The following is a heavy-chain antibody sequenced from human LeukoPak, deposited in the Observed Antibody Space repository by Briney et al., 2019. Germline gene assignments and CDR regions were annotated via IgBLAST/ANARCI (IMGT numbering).Heavy chain of an antibody. CDR2: IKQDGSEK. J-gene: IGHJ4*02. CDR1: GFTFSSYW. D-gene: IGHD6-19*01. V-gene: IGHV3-7*01. CDR3: AKAVQWLVRYYLDY. Sequence: GGSLRLSCAASGFTFSSYWMSWVRQAPGKGLEWVANIKQDGSEKYYVDSVKGRFTISRDNAKNSLYLQMNSLRAEDTAVYYCAKAVQWLVRYYLDYWGQGTLVTASS.